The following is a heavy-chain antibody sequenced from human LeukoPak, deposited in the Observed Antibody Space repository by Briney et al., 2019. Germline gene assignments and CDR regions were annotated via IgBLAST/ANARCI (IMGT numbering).Heavy chain of an antibody. D-gene: IGHD2/OR15-2a*01. V-gene: IGHV3-33*01. Sequence: GGSLRLSCAASGFTFSSYGMHWVRQAPGKGLEWVALIWYDGSNKYYTDSVKGRFIISRDNSKNTLYLQMNSLRAEDTAVYYCAREGPRGNSQFDYWGQGTLVSVSS. CDR2: IWYDGSNK. CDR1: GFTFSSYG. CDR3: AREGPRGNSQFDY. J-gene: IGHJ4*02.